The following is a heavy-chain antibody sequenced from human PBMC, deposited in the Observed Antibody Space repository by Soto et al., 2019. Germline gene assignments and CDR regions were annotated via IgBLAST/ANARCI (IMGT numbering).Heavy chain of an antibody. V-gene: IGHV1-2*04. CDR1: GYTFTGYY. J-gene: IGHJ4*02. CDR2: INPNSGGT. Sequence: ASVKVSCKASGYTFTGYYMHWVRQAPGQGLEWMGWINPNSGGTNYAQKFQGWVTMTRDTSISTAYMELSRLRSDDTAVYYCARAKRRDGYNFFDYWGQGTLVTVSS. D-gene: IGHD5-12*01. CDR3: ARAKRRDGYNFFDY.